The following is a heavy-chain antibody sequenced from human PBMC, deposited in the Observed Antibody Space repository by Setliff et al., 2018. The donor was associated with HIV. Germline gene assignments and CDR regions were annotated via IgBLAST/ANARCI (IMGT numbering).Heavy chain of an antibody. J-gene: IGHJ4*02. CDR2: ISTFRGT. D-gene: IGHD3-16*02. Sequence: SETLSLTCTVSGGSINNYYWSWIRQPPGKGLEWIGDISTFRGTNYSPSLQSRVTISMDTSKNQLSLNLSSATAADTAVYYCSRGTFGGVIAQYYFDYWGQGTLVTVSS. CDR3: SRGTFGGVIAQYYFDY. CDR1: GGSINNYY. V-gene: IGHV4-4*09.